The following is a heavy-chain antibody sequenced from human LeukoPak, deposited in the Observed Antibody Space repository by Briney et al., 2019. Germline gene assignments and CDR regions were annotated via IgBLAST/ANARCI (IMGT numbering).Heavy chain of an antibody. CDR2: IYHSGST. J-gene: IGHJ4*02. CDR1: GYSISSGYY. Sequence: SETLSLTCTVSGYSISSGYYWGWIRQPPGKGLEWIGSIYHSGSTYYNPSLKSRVTISVDTSKNQFSLKLSSVTAADTAVYYCARDGYSSDYWGQGTLVTVSS. V-gene: IGHV4-38-2*02. CDR3: ARDGYSSDY. D-gene: IGHD5-12*01.